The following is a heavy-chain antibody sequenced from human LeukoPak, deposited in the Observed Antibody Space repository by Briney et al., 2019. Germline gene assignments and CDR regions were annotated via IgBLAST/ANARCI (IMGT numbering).Heavy chain of an antibody. Sequence: PGRSLRLSCAASGFTFSNYGMHWVRQAPGKGLEWVAVISYDGSNKYYADSVKGRFTISRDNSKNTLYLQVNSLRVEDTAVYYCARDPSSYCRGGSCWGFYFAYWGQGTLVTVSS. D-gene: IGHD2-15*01. CDR1: GFTFSNYG. CDR2: ISYDGSNK. CDR3: ARDPSSYCRGGSCWGFYFAY. J-gene: IGHJ4*02. V-gene: IGHV3-30-3*01.